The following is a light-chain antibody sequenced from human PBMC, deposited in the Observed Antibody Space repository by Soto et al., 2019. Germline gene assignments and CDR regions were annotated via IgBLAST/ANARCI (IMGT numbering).Light chain of an antibody. Sequence: SVLTQPPSASGTPGQRVTISCSGSSSNIGANSVSWYQQLPGAAPKLLIYSSDKRPSGVPDRFSGSKSGTSGSLAISGLRSEDEADYYCAAWDERLNGFYVFGTGTQLTVL. CDR2: SSD. V-gene: IGLV1-44*01. CDR1: SSNIGANS. CDR3: AAWDERLNGFYV. J-gene: IGLJ1*01.